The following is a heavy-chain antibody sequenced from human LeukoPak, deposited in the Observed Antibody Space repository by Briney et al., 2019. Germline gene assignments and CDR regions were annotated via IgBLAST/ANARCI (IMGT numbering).Heavy chain of an antibody. CDR3: ARVGVYFDY. V-gene: IGHV1-18*01. J-gene: IGHJ4*02. CDR1: GYTFISYG. Sequence: ASVKVSCKASGYTFISYGISWVRQAPGQGLEWMGWISTYNGDTNYAQRFQGRITMTTDTSTSTTYMELRTLRSDDTAVYYCARVGVYFDYWGQGTLVTVSS. D-gene: IGHD3-10*01. CDR2: ISTYNGDT.